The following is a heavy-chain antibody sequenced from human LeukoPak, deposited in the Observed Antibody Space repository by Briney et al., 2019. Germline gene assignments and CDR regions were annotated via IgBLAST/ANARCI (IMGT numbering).Heavy chain of an antibody. Sequence: GSLRLSCAASGFTFSSYGMPWVRQATGKGLEWVAVIWYDGSNKYYADSVKGRFTISRDNSKNTLYLQMNSLRAEDTAVYYCARDRTSSYEWDDDFDIWGQGTMVTVSS. CDR1: GFTFSSYG. CDR3: ARDRTSSYEWDDDFDI. CDR2: IWYDGSNK. D-gene: IGHD5-12*01. J-gene: IGHJ3*02. V-gene: IGHV3-33*01.